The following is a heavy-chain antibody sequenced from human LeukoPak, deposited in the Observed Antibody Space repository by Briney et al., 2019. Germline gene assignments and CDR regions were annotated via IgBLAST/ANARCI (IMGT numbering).Heavy chain of an antibody. D-gene: IGHD6-13*01. CDR1: GGSISSGGYY. V-gene: IGHV4-31*03. CDR3: ARDTAAATVDY. J-gene: IGHJ4*02. CDR2: IYYSGST. Sequence: SETLSLTCTVSGGSISSGGYYCSWIRQHPGKGLEWIGYIYYSGSTYYNPSLKSRVTISVDTSKNQFSLKLSSVTAADTAVYYCARDTAAATVDYWGQGTLVTVSS.